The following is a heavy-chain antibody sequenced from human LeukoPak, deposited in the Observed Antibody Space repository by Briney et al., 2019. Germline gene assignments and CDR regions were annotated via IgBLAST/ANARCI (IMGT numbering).Heavy chain of an antibody. D-gene: IGHD7-27*01. J-gene: IGHJ4*02. CDR1: GGSISTYY. V-gene: IGHV4-59*12. Sequence: SETLSLTCTVSGGSISTYYWSWVRLPPAKGLEWIGYIYYTGSTNYNPSLKSRVTMSVDTSKNQFSLKLSSVTAADTAVYYCARFSGDRAKFDYWGQGTLVTVSS. CDR2: IYYTGST. CDR3: ARFSGDRAKFDY.